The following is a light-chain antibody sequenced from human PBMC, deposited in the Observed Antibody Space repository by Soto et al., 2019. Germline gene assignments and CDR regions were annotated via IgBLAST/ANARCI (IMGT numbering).Light chain of an antibody. Sequence: QSVLTQPASVSGSPGQSITISCTGTGSDVGGYNYVSWYQQHPGKAPKLMIYDVSNRPSGVSNRFSGSKSGNTASLTISGLQAEDEADYYCSSYTSSSTLDYVFGTGTKVTV. V-gene: IGLV2-14*01. CDR1: GSDVGGYNY. J-gene: IGLJ1*01. CDR2: DVS. CDR3: SSYTSSSTLDYV.